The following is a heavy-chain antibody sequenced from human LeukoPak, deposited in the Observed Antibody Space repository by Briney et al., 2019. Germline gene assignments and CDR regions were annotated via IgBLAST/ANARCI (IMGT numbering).Heavy chain of an antibody. D-gene: IGHD3-16*01. J-gene: IGHJ3*01. CDR2: MKGDGSEK. CDR1: GFTFSTYW. CDR3: ARPAYTAAYDL. Sequence: PGGSPRLSCVASGFTFSTYWMTWVRQAPGKGLEWVANMKGDGSEKHYVDSVKGRFTISRDNAKNSLYLQMNSLRAEDSAVYYCARPAYTAAYDLWGQGTMVTVSS. V-gene: IGHV3-7*01.